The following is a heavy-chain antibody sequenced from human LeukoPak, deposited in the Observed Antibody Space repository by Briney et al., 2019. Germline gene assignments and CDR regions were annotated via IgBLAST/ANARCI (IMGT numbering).Heavy chain of an antibody. Sequence: PGRSLRLSCEASGFTFNSYAMHWVRQAPGKGLEWVAVISYDGSNKYYADSVKGRFTISRDNSKNTLYLQMNSLRAEDTAVYYCARDPNNYYDSSGYYRITYYFDYWGQGTLVTVSS. D-gene: IGHD3-22*01. CDR3: ARDPNNYYDSSGYYRITYYFDY. CDR2: ISYDGSNK. V-gene: IGHV3-30-3*01. CDR1: GFTFNSYA. J-gene: IGHJ4*02.